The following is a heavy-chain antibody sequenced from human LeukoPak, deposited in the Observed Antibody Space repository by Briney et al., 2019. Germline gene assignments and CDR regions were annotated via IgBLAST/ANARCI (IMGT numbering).Heavy chain of an antibody. CDR2: ISGSGTKT. CDR3: AKTPLDSSGYFDY. CDR1: GFTFSTYA. Sequence: PGGSLRLSCAASGFTFSTYAMSWVRQAPGKGLEWVSTISGSGTKTYYADSVKGRFIIARDNSKNTLYLQMHSLGAEDTATYFCAKTPLDSSGYFDYWGQGTLVPVSS. J-gene: IGHJ4*02. D-gene: IGHD3-22*01. V-gene: IGHV3-23*01.